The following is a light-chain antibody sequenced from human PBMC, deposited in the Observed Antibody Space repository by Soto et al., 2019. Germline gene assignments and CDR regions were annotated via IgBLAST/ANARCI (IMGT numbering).Light chain of an antibody. J-gene: IGKJ1*01. CDR2: SAS. Sequence: EIVMTQSPATLSVSPGERATLSCRASQSVSSSLAWYQQKPGQAPRLLIYSASTRATGIPLRFSGSGSGTEFTLTISSLQSEDFALYHCQQYNNRPWTFGQGTKVEIK. V-gene: IGKV3-15*01. CDR3: QQYNNRPWT. CDR1: QSVSSS.